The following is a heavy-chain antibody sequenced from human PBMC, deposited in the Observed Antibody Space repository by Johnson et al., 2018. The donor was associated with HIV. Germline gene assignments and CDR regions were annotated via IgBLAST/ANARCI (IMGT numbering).Heavy chain of an antibody. V-gene: IGHV3-30*04. CDR3: ATGVGAKTLTDAFDI. J-gene: IGHJ3*02. D-gene: IGHD1-26*01. Sequence: QVQLVESGGGVVQPGRSLRLSCAASGFSFSPYALHWVRQTPGKGLEWVAVISHDGSKKYCADSVEGRFTISRDNFKNTLYLQMNSLRDEDTAVYYCATGVGAKTLTDAFDIWGQGTMVTVSS. CDR1: GFSFSPYA. CDR2: ISHDGSKK.